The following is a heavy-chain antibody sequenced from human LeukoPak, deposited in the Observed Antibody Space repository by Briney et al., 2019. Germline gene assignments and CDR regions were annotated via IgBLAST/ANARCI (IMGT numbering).Heavy chain of an antibody. V-gene: IGHV1-8*01. D-gene: IGHD6-19*01. CDR3: ARGFRIAVAGLDAFDI. CDR1: GYTFTSYD. J-gene: IGHJ3*02. Sequence: ASVKVSCKASGYTFTSYDINWVRQATGQGLEWMGWMNPNGGNTGYAQKFQGRVTMTRNTSISTAYMELSSLRSEDTAVYYCARGFRIAVAGLDAFDIWGQGTMVTVSS. CDR2: MNPNGGNT.